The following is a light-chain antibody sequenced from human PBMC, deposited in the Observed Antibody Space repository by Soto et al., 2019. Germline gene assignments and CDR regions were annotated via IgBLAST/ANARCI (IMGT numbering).Light chain of an antibody. J-gene: IGLJ1*01. CDR1: SSDVGGYKY. V-gene: IGLV2-14*01. Sequence: QSALTQPASVSGSPGQSITISCTGTSSDVGGYKYVSWYQQHPGKAPRLMIYEVSNRPSGVSYRFSGSKSGNTASLTISGLQTEDEADYYCISYTDRQSYLFGTGTKVTVL. CDR2: EVS. CDR3: ISYTDRQSYL.